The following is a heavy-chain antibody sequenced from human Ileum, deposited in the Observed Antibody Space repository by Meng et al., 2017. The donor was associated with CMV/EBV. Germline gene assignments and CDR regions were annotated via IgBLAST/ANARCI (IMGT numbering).Heavy chain of an antibody. CDR3: ARGPGASTREGFDH. J-gene: IGHJ4*02. V-gene: IGHV4-4*07. D-gene: IGHD1-26*01. Sequence: QLQESGPGLVTPSETLSLTCTVSGGSINNYYWSWIRQSAGKGLEWIGRFYSSDTYNYHPSLNSRVTMSLDTSKKQFSLILSSVTAADTARYYCARGPGASTREGFDHWGLGTLVTVSS. CDR1: GGSINNYY. CDR2: FYSSDTY.